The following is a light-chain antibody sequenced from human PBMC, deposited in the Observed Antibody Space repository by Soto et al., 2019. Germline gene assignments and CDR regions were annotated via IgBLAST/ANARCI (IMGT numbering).Light chain of an antibody. CDR2: AAS. J-gene: IGKJ1*01. Sequence: DIQMTQSPSTLSASVGDRVTITCRASQGILTYLAWYQQKPGQVPELLIQAASTLQPGVPSRFSGSGSGTEFTLTINSLQPEDVATYYCKKYDSAPWTVGQGTKVDIK. V-gene: IGKV1-27*01. CDR1: QGILTY. CDR3: KKYDSAPWT.